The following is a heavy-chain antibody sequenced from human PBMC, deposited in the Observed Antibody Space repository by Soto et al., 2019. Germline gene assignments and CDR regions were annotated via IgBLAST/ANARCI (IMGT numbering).Heavy chain of an antibody. CDR1: VSTLSSFG. Sequence: QVQLVEYGGGVVHPGESLRLSCVDSVSTLSSFGRYWVRQAPGKGLEWVAVISHDGNTKYYGDSVRGRFTISRDNSKNTLYLLMNSLRTEDTAVYYCANSPGTAAGGSHYGGQGTLVTVSS. CDR2: ISHDGNTK. D-gene: IGHD6-13*01. J-gene: IGHJ4*02. CDR3: ANSPGTAAGGSHY. V-gene: IGHV3-30*18.